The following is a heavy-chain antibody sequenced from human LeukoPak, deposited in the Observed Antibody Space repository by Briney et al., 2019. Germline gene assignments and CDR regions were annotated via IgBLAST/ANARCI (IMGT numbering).Heavy chain of an antibody. J-gene: IGHJ5*02. CDR3: ARKSRSYYYGSGSPSHWFDP. Sequence: SETLSLTCTVSGGSISSYYWSWIRQPPGRGLEWVGYIYYSGSTNYNPSLKSRVTISVDTSKNQFSLKLSSVTAADTAVYYCARKSRSYYYGSGSPSHWFDPWGQGTLVTVSS. D-gene: IGHD3-10*01. CDR1: GGSISSYY. CDR2: IYYSGST. V-gene: IGHV4-59*12.